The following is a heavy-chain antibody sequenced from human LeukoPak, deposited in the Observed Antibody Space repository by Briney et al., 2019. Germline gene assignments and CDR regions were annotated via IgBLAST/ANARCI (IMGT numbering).Heavy chain of an antibody. CDR2: FDPEDGET. D-gene: IGHD3-10*01. CDR3: ATPDYGSGSYFEYYFDY. CDR1: GYTLTELS. V-gene: IGHV1-24*01. J-gene: IGHJ4*02. Sequence: ASVKVSCKVSGYTLTELSMHWVRQAPGKGLEWMGGFDPEDGETIYAQKFQGRVTMTEDTSTDTAYMELSSLRSEDTAVSYCATPDYGSGSYFEYYFDYWGQGTLVTVSS.